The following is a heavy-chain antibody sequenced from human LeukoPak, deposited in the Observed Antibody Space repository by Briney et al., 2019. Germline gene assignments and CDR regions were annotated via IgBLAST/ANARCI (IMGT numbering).Heavy chain of an antibody. J-gene: IGHJ4*02. Sequence: PSETLSLTCTVSGGSISIYYWSWIRQPPGKGLEWIGYIYYSGSTNYNPSLKSRVTISVDTSKNQFSLKLSSVTAADTAVYYCARGYSYGLPFDYWGQGTLVTVSS. D-gene: IGHD5-18*01. CDR1: GGSISIYY. CDR2: IYYSGST. CDR3: ARGYSYGLPFDY. V-gene: IGHV4-59*01.